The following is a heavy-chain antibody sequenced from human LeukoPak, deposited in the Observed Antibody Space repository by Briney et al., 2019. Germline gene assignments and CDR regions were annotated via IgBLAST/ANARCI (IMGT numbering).Heavy chain of an antibody. CDR3: AREKVYYDFWSGYSWHDAFDI. D-gene: IGHD3-3*01. CDR1: GGSISSYY. Sequence: PSETLSLTCTVSGGSISSYYWSWIRQPPGKGLEWIGYIYYSGSTNYNPSLKSRVTISVDTSKNQFSLKLSSVTAADTAVYYCAREKVYYDFWSGYSWHDAFDIWGHGTMDTVSS. J-gene: IGHJ3*02. V-gene: IGHV4-59*01. CDR2: IYYSGST.